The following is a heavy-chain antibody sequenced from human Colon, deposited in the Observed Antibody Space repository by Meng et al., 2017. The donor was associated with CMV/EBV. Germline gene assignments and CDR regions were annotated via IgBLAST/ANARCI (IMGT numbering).Heavy chain of an antibody. Sequence: GESLKISCAASGFTFSNHWMTWVRQAPGKGLEWVANIKEDGSEKYYVDSVKGRFTISRDNAKNSLFLQMNTLRAEDTAVYYCARSHVVPRDAWGQGTLVTVSS. V-gene: IGHV3-7*01. D-gene: IGHD2-15*01. CDR1: GFTFSNHW. J-gene: IGHJ5*02. CDR2: IKEDGSEK. CDR3: ARSHVVPRDA.